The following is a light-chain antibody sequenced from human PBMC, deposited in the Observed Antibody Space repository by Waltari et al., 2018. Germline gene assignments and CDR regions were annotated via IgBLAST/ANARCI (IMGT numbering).Light chain of an antibody. V-gene: IGLV1-44*01. Sequence: QSVLTQPPSASGTPGQRVTISCSGSSSNIGTNTVNWYQQLPGTAPKLFIERNNERPSGVPDRFSGSRSGTSASLAISGLQSEDEADYYCAAWDDSLNGPVFGGGTKLTVL. CDR3: AAWDDSLNGPV. CDR1: SSNIGTNT. J-gene: IGLJ3*02. CDR2: RNN.